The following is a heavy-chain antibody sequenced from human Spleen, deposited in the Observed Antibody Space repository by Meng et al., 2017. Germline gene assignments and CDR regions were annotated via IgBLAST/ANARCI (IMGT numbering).Heavy chain of an antibody. V-gene: IGHV4-34*01. CDR3: ARSPRLDEGWRPYYYGMDV. D-gene: IGHD6-19*01. CDR1: GGSFSGYY. Sequence: SETLSPTCAVYGGSFSGYYWSWIRQPPGKGLGWIGEINHSGSTNYNQSLKSRVTISVDTSKNQFSLKLSSVTAADTAVYYCARSPRLDEGWRPYYYGMDVWGQGTTVTVSS. J-gene: IGHJ6*02. CDR2: INHSGST.